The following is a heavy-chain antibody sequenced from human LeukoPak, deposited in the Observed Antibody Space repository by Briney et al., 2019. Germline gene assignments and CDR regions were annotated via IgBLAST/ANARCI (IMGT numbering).Heavy chain of an antibody. D-gene: IGHD3-22*01. CDR3: ARPSPYYYDSSGYCSLWDY. CDR1: APSISSSSYY. CDR2: IFFSGTT. V-gene: IGHV4-39*01. Sequence: PSQTPSPTRTVAAPSISSSSYYSGWIRPPPRKGLEWIGSIFFSGTTSYNPSLKSRVTISVDTSKNQFSLKLSSVTAADTAVYYCARPSPYYYDSSGYCSLWDYWGQGTLVTVSS. J-gene: IGHJ4*02.